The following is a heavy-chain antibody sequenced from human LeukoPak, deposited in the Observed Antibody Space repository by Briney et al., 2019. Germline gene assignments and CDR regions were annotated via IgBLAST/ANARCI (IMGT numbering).Heavy chain of an antibody. D-gene: IGHD1-26*01. CDR3: VKVVGKWELLDY. CDR1: GFTFSDYY. J-gene: IGHJ4*02. CDR2: ISSSSSYT. Sequence: KPGGSLRLSCAASGFTFSDYYMSWIRQAPGKGLEWVSYISSSSSYTNYADSVKGRFTISRDNSKNTLSLQMSSLRAEDTAVYYCVKVVGKWELLDYWGQGTLVTVSS. V-gene: IGHV3-11*06.